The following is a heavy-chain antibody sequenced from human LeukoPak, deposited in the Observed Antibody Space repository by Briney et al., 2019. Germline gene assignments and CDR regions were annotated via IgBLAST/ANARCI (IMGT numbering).Heavy chain of an antibody. J-gene: IGHJ3*02. Sequence: SETLSLTCTVSGGSISSSSYYWGWIRQPPGKGLEWIGSIYHSGSTYYNPSLKSRVTISVDTSKNQFSLKLSSVTAADTAVYYCARLAVVTDAFDIWGQGTMVTVSS. CDR3: ARLAVVTDAFDI. CDR1: GGSISSSSYY. CDR2: IYHSGST. V-gene: IGHV4-39*01. D-gene: IGHD4-23*01.